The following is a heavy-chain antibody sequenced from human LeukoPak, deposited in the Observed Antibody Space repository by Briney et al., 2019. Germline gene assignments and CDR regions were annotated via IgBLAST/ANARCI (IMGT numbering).Heavy chain of an antibody. CDR3: ARHTAVGGNVAFDI. CDR2: IYYSGST. J-gene: IGHJ3*02. D-gene: IGHD4-23*01. CDR1: GGSISSSSYY. V-gene: IGHV4-39*07. Sequence: SETLSLTCTVSGGSISSSSYYWGWIRQPPGKGLEGIGSIYYSGSTYYNPSLKSRVTISVDTSKNQFSLKLSSVTAADTAVYYCARHTAVGGNVAFDIWGHGTMVTVSS.